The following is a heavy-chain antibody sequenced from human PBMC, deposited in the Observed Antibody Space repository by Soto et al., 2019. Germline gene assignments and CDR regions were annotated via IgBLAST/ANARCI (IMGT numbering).Heavy chain of an antibody. CDR2: IFYSGST. V-gene: IGHV4-39*01. CDR3: ARQPTTGDTDLWFDP. J-gene: IGHJ5*02. D-gene: IGHD2-21*01. Sequence: QLQLLESGPGLVKASETLSLTCSVSGGSISTSRSYWAWIRQPPGKGLEWLANIFYSGSTFYNPSLASRVSVSVDTSMNEFSLKLRSVTAADTAVYYCARQPTTGDTDLWFDPWGQGTLVTVSS. CDR1: GGSISTSRSY.